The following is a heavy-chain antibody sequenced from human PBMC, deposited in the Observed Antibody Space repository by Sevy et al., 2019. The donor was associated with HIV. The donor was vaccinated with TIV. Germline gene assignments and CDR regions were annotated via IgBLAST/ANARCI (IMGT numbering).Heavy chain of an antibody. J-gene: IGHJ5*02. CDR3: ARAGIAAADKTNWFDP. D-gene: IGHD6-13*01. CDR1: GFTFSSYS. V-gene: IGHV3-48*02. Sequence: GGSLRLSCAASGFTFSSYSMNWVRQAPGKGLEWVSYISSSSSTIYYADSVKGRFTISRDNAKNSLYLQMNSLRDEDTAVYYCARAGIAAADKTNWFDPWGQGTLVTVSS. CDR2: ISSSSSTI.